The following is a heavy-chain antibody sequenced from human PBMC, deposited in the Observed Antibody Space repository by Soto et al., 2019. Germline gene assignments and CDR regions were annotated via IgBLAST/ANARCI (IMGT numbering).Heavy chain of an antibody. D-gene: IGHD4-17*01. J-gene: IGHJ4*02. V-gene: IGHV3-73*01. Sequence: EVQLGESGGGLVQPGGSLKLSCAVSGFTFSGSAMHWVRQASGKGLGWVGRIRSKANSYATAYAASVKGRFTISRDDSKNTAYLQMNSLTTEDTAVYYCTRGYGDYVRDYWGQGTLVTVSS. CDR1: GFTFSGSA. CDR3: TRGYGDYVRDY. CDR2: IRSKANSYAT.